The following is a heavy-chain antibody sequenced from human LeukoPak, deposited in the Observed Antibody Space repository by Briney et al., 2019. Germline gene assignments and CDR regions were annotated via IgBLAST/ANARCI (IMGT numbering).Heavy chain of an antibody. CDR3: ARGSNYGAYYYYYYIDV. V-gene: IGHV4-39*07. CDR2: IYYSGST. D-gene: IGHD4-11*01. CDR1: GGSISSSSYY. Sequence: SETLSLTCTVSGGSISSSSYYWGWIRQPPGKGLEWIGSIYYSGSTYYNPSLKSRVTISVDTSKNQFSLKLSSVTAADTAVYYCARGSNYGAYYYYYYIDVWGKGTTVIVSS. J-gene: IGHJ6*03.